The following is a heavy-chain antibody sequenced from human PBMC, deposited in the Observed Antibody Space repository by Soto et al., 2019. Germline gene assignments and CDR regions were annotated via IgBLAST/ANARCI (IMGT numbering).Heavy chain of an antibody. CDR3: AKVGYYVSSGYYTPYYYYGMDV. CDR1: GFTFSSYA. CDR2: ISGSGGST. V-gene: IGHV3-23*01. J-gene: IGHJ6*02. D-gene: IGHD3-22*01. Sequence: PGGSLRLSCAASGFTFSSYAMSWVRQAPGKGLEWVSAISGSGGSTYYADSVKGRFTISRDNSKNTLYLQMNSLRAEDTAVYYCAKVGYYVSSGYYTPYYYYGMDVWGQGTTVTVSS.